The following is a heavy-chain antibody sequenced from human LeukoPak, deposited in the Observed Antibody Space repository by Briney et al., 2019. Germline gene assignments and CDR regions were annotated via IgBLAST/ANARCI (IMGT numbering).Heavy chain of an antibody. Sequence: PGGSLRLSCTASGFTFGDYAMSWVRQAPGKGLEWVGFIRSKAYGGTTEYAAPVKGRFTISRDDSRSIAYLQMNCLKTEDTAVYYCTRTSSWDLDYWRQGTLVTVST. CDR2: IRSKAYGGTT. V-gene: IGHV3-49*04. CDR1: GFTFGDYA. J-gene: IGHJ4*02. D-gene: IGHD6-13*01. CDR3: TRTSSWDLDY.